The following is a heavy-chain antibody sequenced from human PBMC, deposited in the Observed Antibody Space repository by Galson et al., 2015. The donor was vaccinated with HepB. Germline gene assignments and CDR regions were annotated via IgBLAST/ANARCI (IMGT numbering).Heavy chain of an antibody. J-gene: IGHJ5*01. CDR1: GFTFSSFA. CDR2: ISKSATVT. V-gene: IGHV3-23*01. Sequence: SLRLSCAASGFTFSSFAMSWVRQPPGKGLEWVSSISKSATVTYYVDSVKGRFTISRDDSKSTLYLQMNSLKTEDTAVYYCALSSGWFGYWGQGTLVTVSS. CDR3: ALSSGWFGY. D-gene: IGHD6-19*01.